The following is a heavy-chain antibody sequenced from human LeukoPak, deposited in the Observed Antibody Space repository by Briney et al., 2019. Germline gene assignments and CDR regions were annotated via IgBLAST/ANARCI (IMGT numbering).Heavy chain of an antibody. D-gene: IGHD3-22*01. CDR3: ARERLYYYDSSGPLDI. CDR2: ISGSVGTT. V-gene: IGHV3-23*01. Sequence: GGSLRLSCAASGFTFSSYAMTWVRQAPGKGLEWVSTISGSVGTTYYADSVKGRFTISRDNSKNTLYLQMNSLRAEDTAVYYCARERLYYYDSSGPLDIWGQGTMVTVSS. J-gene: IGHJ3*02. CDR1: GFTFSSYA.